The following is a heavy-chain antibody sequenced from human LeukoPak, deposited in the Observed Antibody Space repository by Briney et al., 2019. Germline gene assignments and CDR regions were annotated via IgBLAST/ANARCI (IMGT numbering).Heavy chain of an antibody. CDR2: ISYDGVNK. CDR3: AKLRELVTYYYYYGLDV. CDR1: GFTFSNYG. D-gene: IGHD1-1*01. Sequence: GGSLRLSCAASGFTFSNYGMHWVRQAPGKGPEWVALISYDGVNKYYADSVKGRFTISRDNSKNTLYLRMNSLRVEDTALYYCAKLRELVTYYYYYGLDVWGQGTTVTVSS. J-gene: IGHJ6*02. V-gene: IGHV3-30*18.